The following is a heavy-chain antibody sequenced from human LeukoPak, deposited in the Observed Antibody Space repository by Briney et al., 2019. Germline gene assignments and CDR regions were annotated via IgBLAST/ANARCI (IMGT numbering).Heavy chain of an antibody. V-gene: IGHV1-69*13. D-gene: IGHD2-2*01. CDR3: AGRGSSTSPTYYYYYGMDV. CDR2: IIPIFGTA. J-gene: IGHJ6*02. CDR1: GGTFSSYA. Sequence: ASVKVSCKASGGTFSSYAISWVRQAPGQGLEWMGGIIPIFGTANYAQKFQGRVTITADESTSTAYMELSSLRSEDTAVYYCAGRGSSTSPTYYYYYGMDVWGQGTTVTVSS.